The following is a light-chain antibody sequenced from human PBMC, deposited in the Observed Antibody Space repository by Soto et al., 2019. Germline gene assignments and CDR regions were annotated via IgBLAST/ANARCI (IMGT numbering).Light chain of an antibody. Sequence: EIVLTQSPGTLSLSPGERATLSCRASQSVSNNYLAWYQQKRGQPPRLLIYGASIRATGIPDRFSGSGSGTDFTLTIGRLEPEDCAVYYCHQYGSSPLTFGGGAKVEIK. V-gene: IGKV3-20*01. J-gene: IGKJ4*01. CDR1: QSVSNNY. CDR3: HQYGSSPLT. CDR2: GAS.